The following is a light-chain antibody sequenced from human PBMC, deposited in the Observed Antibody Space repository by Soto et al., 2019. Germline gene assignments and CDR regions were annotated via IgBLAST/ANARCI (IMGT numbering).Light chain of an antibody. Sequence: EIVLTQSPATLSLSPGERATLSCRASQSVSDNIAWYQQKPGQAPRLLIYDKSNRATGVPARFSGSGSGTDFTVTISNLEPDDFEVYYCQQRTNWLTFGGGTKVEIK. J-gene: IGKJ4*01. CDR1: QSVSDN. V-gene: IGKV3-11*01. CDR3: QQRTNWLT. CDR2: DKS.